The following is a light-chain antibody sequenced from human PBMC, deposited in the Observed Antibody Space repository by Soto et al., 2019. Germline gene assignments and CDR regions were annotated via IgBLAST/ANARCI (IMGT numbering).Light chain of an antibody. J-gene: IGKJ4*01. CDR2: GAS. Sequence: EIVLTQSPGTVSLSPGERATLSCRASQTVSGYYLAWYQQKPGQAPRLLIYGASRRATGIPDRFSGSGSGTDFTLTINRLEPEDFAVYFCQHYGSSPLTFGGGTKVEIK. CDR1: QTVSGYY. CDR3: QHYGSSPLT. V-gene: IGKV3-20*01.